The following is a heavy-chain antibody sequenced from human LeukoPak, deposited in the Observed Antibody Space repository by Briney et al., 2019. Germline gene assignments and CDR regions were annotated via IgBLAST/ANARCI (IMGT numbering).Heavy chain of an antibody. J-gene: IGHJ4*02. CDR3: RASPPGGLDY. CDR2: IYHRGST. V-gene: IGHV4-4*02. Sequence: SETLSLTCTVSGGSISSSEWWSGVRPPPGKGLEWIGEIYHRGSTNYNPSLKRRVTISVDKAKKKFCMKLSSLPAADTAVYYCRASPPGGLDYWGQGTLVTVSS. CDR1: GGSISSSEW. D-gene: IGHD3-16*01.